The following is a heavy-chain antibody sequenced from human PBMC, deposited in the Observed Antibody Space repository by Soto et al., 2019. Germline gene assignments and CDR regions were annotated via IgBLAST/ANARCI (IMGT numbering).Heavy chain of an antibody. Sequence: QVQLVQSGAEVKKPGSSVKVSCKASGGTFSSYAISWVRQAPGQGLEWMGGIIPIFGTANYSQKFQGRVTITADESTSTAYMELSSLRSEDTAVYYCARVNGVGATTYDWFDPWGQGTLVTVSS. J-gene: IGHJ5*02. CDR3: ARVNGVGATTYDWFDP. CDR2: IIPIFGTA. V-gene: IGHV1-69*01. D-gene: IGHD1-26*01. CDR1: GGTFSSYA.